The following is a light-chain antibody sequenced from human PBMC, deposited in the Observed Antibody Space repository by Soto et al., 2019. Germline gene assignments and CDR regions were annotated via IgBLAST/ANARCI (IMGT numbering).Light chain of an antibody. CDR3: QQRSDWPSIS. CDR1: QSVSSSY. J-gene: IGKJ5*01. Sequence: EIVLTPSPGTLSLSPGERATLSCRASQSVSSSYLAWYQQKPGQAPRLLIYGASSRATGIPDRFRGSGSGTDFTLSISSLEFEDSAVYYCQQRSDWPSISFGQGTRLEIK. CDR2: GAS. V-gene: IGKV3D-20*02.